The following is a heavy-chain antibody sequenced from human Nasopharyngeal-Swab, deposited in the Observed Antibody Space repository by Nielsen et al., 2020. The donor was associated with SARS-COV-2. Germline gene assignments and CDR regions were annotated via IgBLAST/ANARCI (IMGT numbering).Heavy chain of an antibody. J-gene: IGHJ5*02. D-gene: IGHD1-20*01. CDR1: GGTLSSYA. V-gene: IGHV1-69*04. CDR2: IIPILGIA. CDR3: ARAHNWNDYGNWFDP. Sequence: SVKVSCKSSGGTLSSYAISWVRQAPGQGLEWMGRIIPILGIANYAQKFQGRVTITADKSTSTAYMELSSLRSEDTAVYYCARAHNWNDYGNWFDPWGQGTLVTVSS.